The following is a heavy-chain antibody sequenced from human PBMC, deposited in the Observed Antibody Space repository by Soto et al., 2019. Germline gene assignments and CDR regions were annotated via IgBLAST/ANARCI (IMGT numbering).Heavy chain of an antibody. Sequence: SETLSLTCTVSGGSISSYYWSWIRQPPGKGLEWIGYIYYSGSTNYNPSLKSRVTISRDTPKNQFSLKLSSVTAADTAVYYCARRYSSAFDIWGQGTMVTVSS. CDR3: ARRYSSAFDI. CDR2: IYYSGST. J-gene: IGHJ3*02. D-gene: IGHD6-13*01. CDR1: GGSISSYY. V-gene: IGHV4-59*08.